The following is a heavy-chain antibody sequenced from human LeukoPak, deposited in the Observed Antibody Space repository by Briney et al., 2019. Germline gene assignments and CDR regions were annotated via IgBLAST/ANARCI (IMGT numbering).Heavy chain of an antibody. CDR3: ARWTYDYVWGSYRRRFDP. Sequence: PGGSLRLSCAASGFTFSNYWMTWVRQAPGKGLEWVANIKQDGSEKYYVDSVKGRFTISRDNAKNSLYLQMNSLRAEDTAVYYCARWTYDYVWGSYRRRFDPWGQGTLVTVSS. CDR1: GFTFSNYW. D-gene: IGHD3-16*02. CDR2: IKQDGSEK. V-gene: IGHV3-7*01. J-gene: IGHJ5*02.